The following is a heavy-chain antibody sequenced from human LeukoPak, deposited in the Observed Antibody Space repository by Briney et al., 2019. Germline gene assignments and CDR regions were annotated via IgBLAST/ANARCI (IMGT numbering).Heavy chain of an antibody. V-gene: IGHV3-9*01. CDR3: ARGDSSSWYRGHDY. CDR2: ISWNSGSI. D-gene: IGHD6-13*01. CDR1: GFTFDDYA. Sequence: GGSLRLSCAASGFTFDDYAMHWVRQAPGKGLEWVSGISWNSGSIGYADSVKGRFTISRDNAKNSLYLQMNSLRAEDTAVYYCARGDSSSWYRGHDYWGQGTLVTVSS. J-gene: IGHJ4*02.